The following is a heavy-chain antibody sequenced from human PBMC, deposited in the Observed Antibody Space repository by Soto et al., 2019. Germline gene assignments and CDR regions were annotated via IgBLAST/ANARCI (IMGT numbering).Heavy chain of an antibody. CDR1: GYTFNSYA. Sequence: QVQLVQSGAEVKKPGASVKVSCKASGYTFNSYAMHCVSKAPGQRLEWMGWINAGNGNTKYSQKFQGRVTITSDTSANTAYMELSSLRSEDTAVYYCARFPGPEAFDIWGQVTMVTVSS. CDR2: INAGNGNT. J-gene: IGHJ3*02. CDR3: ARFPGPEAFDI. V-gene: IGHV1-3*01.